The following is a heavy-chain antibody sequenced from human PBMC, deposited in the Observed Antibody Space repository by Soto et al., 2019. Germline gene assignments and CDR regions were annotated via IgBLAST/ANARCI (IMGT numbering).Heavy chain of an antibody. J-gene: IGHJ6*03. V-gene: IGHV4-34*01. Sequence: SETLSLTCAVYGGSFSGYYWSWIRQPPGKGLEWIGEINHSGSTNYNPSLKSRVTISVDTSKNQFSLKLSSVTAADTAVYYCGGADKGGTPVGRGVGGKGPRATV. CDR2: INHSGST. CDR1: GGSFSGYY. CDR3: GGADKGGTPVGRGV. D-gene: IGHD1-1*01.